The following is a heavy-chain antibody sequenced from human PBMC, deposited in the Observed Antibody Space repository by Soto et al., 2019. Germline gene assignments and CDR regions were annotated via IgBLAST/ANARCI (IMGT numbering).Heavy chain of an antibody. CDR2: ISADNGNT. Sequence: ASVKVSCKASGYTFTSYGISWVRQAPGQGLEWMGWISADNGNTNYAQKVQDTVTMTTDTFTTTAYMELRRLRSDDTGVYYCTRGLHYDTTGPNFADWGQGTLVTVSS. V-gene: IGHV1-18*01. CDR1: GYTFTSYG. D-gene: IGHD1-1*01. J-gene: IGHJ4*02. CDR3: TRGLHYDTTGPNFAD.